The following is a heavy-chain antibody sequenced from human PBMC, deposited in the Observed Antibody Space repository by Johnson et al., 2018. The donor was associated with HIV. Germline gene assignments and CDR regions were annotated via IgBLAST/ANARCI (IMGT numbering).Heavy chain of an antibody. J-gene: IGHJ3*02. V-gene: IGHV3-30*19. CDR3: AKSLIAVAGGGGAFDI. Sequence: QVQLVESGGGVVQPGGSLRLSCAASGFTFSSYWMHWVRQAPGKGLEWVTVISYDGSNKYYADSVKGRFTISRDNAKNSLYLQMNSLRAEDTALYYCAKSLIAVAGGGGAFDIWGQGTMVTVSS. CDR2: ISYDGSNK. CDR1: GFTFSSYW. D-gene: IGHD6-19*01.